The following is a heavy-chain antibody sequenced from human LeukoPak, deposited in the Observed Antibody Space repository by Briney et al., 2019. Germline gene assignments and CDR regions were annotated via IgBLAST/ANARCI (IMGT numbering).Heavy chain of an antibody. V-gene: IGHV3-48*01. Sequence: TGGSLRLSCAASGFNVSSNYMTWVRQAPGKGLEWVSYISSFSSTIYYADSVKGRFTISRDNSKNTLYLQMNSLRAEDTAVYYCAKAGIAAAGTRWFDPWGQGTLVTVSS. CDR2: ISSFSSTI. CDR3: AKAGIAAAGTRWFDP. J-gene: IGHJ5*02. CDR1: GFNVSSNY. D-gene: IGHD6-13*01.